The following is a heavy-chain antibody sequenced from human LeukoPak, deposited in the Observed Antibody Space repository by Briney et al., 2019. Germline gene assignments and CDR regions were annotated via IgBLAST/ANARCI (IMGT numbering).Heavy chain of an antibody. D-gene: IGHD6-6*01. CDR1: GGTFSSYA. Sequence: SVKVSCKASGGTFSSYAISWVRQAPGQGLEWMGRIIPILGIANYAQKFQGRVTITADKSTSTAYMELSSLRSEDTAVYYCARDRVENIAARPDYYYYGMDVWGQGTTVTVSS. J-gene: IGHJ6*02. CDR3: ARDRVENIAARPDYYYYGMDV. V-gene: IGHV1-69*04. CDR2: IIPILGIA.